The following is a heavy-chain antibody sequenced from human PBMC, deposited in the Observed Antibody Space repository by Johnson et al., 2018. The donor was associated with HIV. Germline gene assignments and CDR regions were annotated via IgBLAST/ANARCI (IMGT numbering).Heavy chain of an antibody. CDR1: GFTFSIYW. J-gene: IGHJ3*01. CDR2: IKEDGSQK. D-gene: IGHD3-3*01. Sequence: VQLVESGGGLVQPGGSLRLSCAASGFTFSIYWMTWVRQAPGKGLEWVATIKEDGSQKYYADSVTGRFTISRDNSKNTLFLQMNSLTTEDTAVYYCARSYYDFAPIGPAFDLWGQGTMVTVSS. V-gene: IGHV3-7*01. CDR3: ARSYYDFAPIGPAFDL.